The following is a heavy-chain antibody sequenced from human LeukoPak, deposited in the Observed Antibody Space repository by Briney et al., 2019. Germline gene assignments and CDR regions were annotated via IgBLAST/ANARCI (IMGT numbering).Heavy chain of an antibody. V-gene: IGHV4-59*01. Sequence: SETLSLICAVSGASISNYYWSWIRQPPGKGLEWIGYIDYSGSTNYSPSLKSRVTISLDTSTNQFSLKLSSVTAADTAVYYCARHYSSDPFDYWGQGTLVTVSS. D-gene: IGHD6-19*01. CDR3: ARHYSSDPFDY. J-gene: IGHJ4*02. CDR1: GASISNYY. CDR2: IDYSGST.